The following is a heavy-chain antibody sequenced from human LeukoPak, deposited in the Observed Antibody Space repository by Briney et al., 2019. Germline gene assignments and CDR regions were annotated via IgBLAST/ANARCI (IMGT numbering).Heavy chain of an antibody. V-gene: IGHV3-23*01. Sequence: SGGSLRLSCAASGFTFTSYAMSWVRQAPGKGLEWVSDISDIGASTNYVGSVKGRFTISRDNSKNTLYLQMNSLRAEDTAVYYCARKGNGALDIWGQGTMVTVSS. D-gene: IGHD1-1*01. CDR1: GFTFTSYA. CDR2: ISDIGAST. CDR3: ARKGNGALDI. J-gene: IGHJ3*02.